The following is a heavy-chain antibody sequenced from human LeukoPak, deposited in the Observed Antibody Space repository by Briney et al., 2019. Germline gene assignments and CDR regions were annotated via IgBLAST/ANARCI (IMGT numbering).Heavy chain of an antibody. CDR3: AHSICMDFEY. D-gene: IGHD2-8*01. Sequence: SETLSLTCTVSGGSVSSNYWNWIRQPAGKGLEWIGRIYNGGTTNYNPSLESRVTISIDRSKNQFSLKLTSVTAADTAVYYCAHSICMDFEYWGQGTLVTVSS. V-gene: IGHV4-4*07. CDR1: GGSVSSNY. J-gene: IGHJ4*02. CDR2: IYNGGTT.